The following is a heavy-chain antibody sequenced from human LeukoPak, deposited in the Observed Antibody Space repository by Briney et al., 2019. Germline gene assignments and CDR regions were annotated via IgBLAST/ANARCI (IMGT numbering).Heavy chain of an antibody. J-gene: IGHJ6*04. V-gene: IGHV3-7*01. CDR3: AELGITMIGGV. Sequence: GGSLRLSCAASGFTFSNYWMTWVRQAPGKGLEWVATIKQGGSEIYYVDSVRGRFTISRDNAKNSLYLQMNSLRAEDTAVYYCAELGITMIGGVWGKGTTVTISS. CDR1: GFTFSNYW. D-gene: IGHD3-10*02. CDR2: IKQGGSEI.